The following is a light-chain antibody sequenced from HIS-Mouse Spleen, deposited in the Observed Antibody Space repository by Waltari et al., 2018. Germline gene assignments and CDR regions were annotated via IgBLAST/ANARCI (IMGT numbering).Light chain of an antibody. V-gene: IGLV3-10*01. J-gene: IGLJ2*01. CDR1: KLGDKY. CDR2: QDN. Sequence: SYELTQPPSVSVSPGQTASITCSGDKLGDKYACWYQQKPGQSPVLVIYQDNKRASGIPGRVPGCSSGTMATLTISGAQVEDEADYYCYSTDSSGNHRVFGGGTKLTVL. CDR3: YSTDSSGNHRV.